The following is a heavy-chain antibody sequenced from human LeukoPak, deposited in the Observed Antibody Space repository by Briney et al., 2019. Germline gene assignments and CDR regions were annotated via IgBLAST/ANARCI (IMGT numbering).Heavy chain of an antibody. D-gene: IGHD3-9*01. CDR2: ISAYNGNT. Sequence: ASVKVSCKASGGTFSSYAISWVRQAPGQGLEWMGWISAYNGNTNYAQKLQGRVTMTTDTSTSTAYMELRSLRSDDTAVYYCARGPLDSGYDILTGPDREVAYFDYWGQGTLSPSPQ. CDR3: ARGPLDSGYDILTGPDREVAYFDY. CDR1: GGTFSSYA. J-gene: IGHJ4*02. V-gene: IGHV1-18*01.